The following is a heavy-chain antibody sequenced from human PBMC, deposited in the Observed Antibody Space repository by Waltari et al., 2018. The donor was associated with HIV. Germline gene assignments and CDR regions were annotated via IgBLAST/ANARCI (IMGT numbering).Heavy chain of an antibody. V-gene: IGHV1-8*01. CDR2: MNPNSGNT. D-gene: IGHD3-10*01. CDR3: ARGRVQVRGAMYYFDY. Sequence: QVQLVQYGAAVKKPGASVKVSCKASGYTFTSYDINWVRQATGQGLEWMGWMNPNSGNTGYPQKFQGRVTMTRNTSISTAYMELSSLRSEDTAVYYCARGRVQVRGAMYYFDYWGQGTLVTVSS. J-gene: IGHJ4*02. CDR1: GYTFTSYD.